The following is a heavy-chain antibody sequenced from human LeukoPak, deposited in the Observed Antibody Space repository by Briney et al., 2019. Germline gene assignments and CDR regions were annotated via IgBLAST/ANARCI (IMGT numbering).Heavy chain of an antibody. V-gene: IGHV3-30*18. D-gene: IGHD3-10*01. CDR2: ISYDGSNK. CDR1: GFTFSSYG. Sequence: GSLRLSCAASGFTFSSYGMHWVRQAPGKGLEWVAVISYDGSNKYYTDSLKGRFTISRDNSKNTLYLQTDSLRAEDTAVYYCAKDYYGPGGYYHYYYGMDVWGQGTTVTVSS. J-gene: IGHJ6*02. CDR3: AKDYYGPGGYYHYYYGMDV.